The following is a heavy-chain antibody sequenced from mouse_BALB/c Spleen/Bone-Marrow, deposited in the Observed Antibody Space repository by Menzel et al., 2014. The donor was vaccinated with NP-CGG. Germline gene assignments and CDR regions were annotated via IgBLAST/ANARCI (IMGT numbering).Heavy chain of an antibody. CDR2: INSNGGST. CDR1: GFTFSSYG. V-gene: IGHV5-6-3*01. Sequence: EVHLVESGGGLVQPGGSLKLSCAASGFTFSSYGMSWVRQTPDKRLEMVASINSNGGSTYYPDSVKGRFTISRDNAKKTLSLQMSSLKSEDTPMYYCARGNYGNYVYYFVYWGHGTTLTVSS. CDR3: ARGNYGNYVYYFVY. D-gene: IGHD2-1*01. J-gene: IGHJ2*01.